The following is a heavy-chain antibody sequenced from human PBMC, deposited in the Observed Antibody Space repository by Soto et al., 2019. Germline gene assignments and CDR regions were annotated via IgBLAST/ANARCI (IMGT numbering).Heavy chain of an antibody. CDR1: GYTFTSYA. V-gene: IGHV1-3*01. CDR3: ARVLVVACTYYYYYRAV. Sequence: ASVKVSCKASGYTFTSYAMHWVRQAPGQRLEWMGWINAGNGNTKYSQKFQGRVTITRDTSASTAYMELSSLRSEDTAVYYCARVLVVACTYYYYYRAVRGRGTSVPVSS. CDR2: INAGNGNT. D-gene: IGHD3-22*01. J-gene: IGHJ6*03.